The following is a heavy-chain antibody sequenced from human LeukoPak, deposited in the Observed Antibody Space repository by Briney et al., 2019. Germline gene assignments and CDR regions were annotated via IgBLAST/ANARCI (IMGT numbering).Heavy chain of an antibody. J-gene: IGHJ6*02. Sequence: GGSLRLSCAASGFTFSSYSMNWVRQAPGKGLEWVSSISSSSSYIYYADSVKGRFTISRDNAKNSLYLQMNSLRAEDTAVYYCARVASGYCSSTSCPLYYYYYGMDVWGQGDTGAVSS. D-gene: IGHD2-2*01. CDR3: ARVASGYCSSTSCPLYYYYYGMDV. V-gene: IGHV3-21*01. CDR1: GFTFSSYS. CDR2: ISSSSSYI.